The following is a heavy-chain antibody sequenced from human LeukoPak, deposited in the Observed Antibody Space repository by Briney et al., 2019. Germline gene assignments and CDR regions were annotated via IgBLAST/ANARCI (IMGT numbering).Heavy chain of an antibody. Sequence: GGSLRLSCAASGFTFTTYGLHWVRQAPGKGLEWVAAIASNGGSEYYADSVKGRFTISRDNSKNTLFLQMNSLRPDDTAVYYCAKRGHYSIDWYHYFDYWGQGTLVTVSS. D-gene: IGHD6-13*01. J-gene: IGHJ4*02. CDR3: AKRGHYSIDWYHYFDY. CDR1: GFTFTTYG. CDR2: IASNGGSE. V-gene: IGHV3-30*18.